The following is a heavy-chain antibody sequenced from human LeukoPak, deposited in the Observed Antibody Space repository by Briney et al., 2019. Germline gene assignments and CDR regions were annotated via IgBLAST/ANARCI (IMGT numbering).Heavy chain of an antibody. Sequence: SETPSLTCAVYGGSFSGYYWSWIRQPPGKGLEWIGEINHSGSTNYNPSLKSRVTISVDTSKNQFSLKLSSVTAADTAVYYCARRGVQAYDYVWGSYRYYYFDYWGQGTLVTVSS. J-gene: IGHJ4*02. CDR1: GGSFSGYY. V-gene: IGHV4-34*01. D-gene: IGHD3-16*02. CDR3: ARRGVQAYDYVWGSYRYYYFDY. CDR2: INHSGST.